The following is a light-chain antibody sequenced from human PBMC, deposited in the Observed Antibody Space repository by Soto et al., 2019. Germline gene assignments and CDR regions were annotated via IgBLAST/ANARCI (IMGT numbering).Light chain of an antibody. Sequence: QSVLTQPPSVSGAPGQRVTISCTGSSSNIGAGYDVHWYQQLPGTAPKLLIYGNSNRPSGVPDRFSGSKSGTSASLAITGLQAEDEADYYCQSYDSSLSAVVFGEGNKLTDL. J-gene: IGLJ2*01. V-gene: IGLV1-40*01. CDR3: QSYDSSLSAVV. CDR1: SSNIGAGYD. CDR2: GNS.